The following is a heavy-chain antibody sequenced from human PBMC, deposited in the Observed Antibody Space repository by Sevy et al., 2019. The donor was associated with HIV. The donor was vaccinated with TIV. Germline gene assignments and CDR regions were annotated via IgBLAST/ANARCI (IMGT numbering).Heavy chain of an antibody. CDR1: GFTFSSYG. V-gene: IGHV3-30*02. CDR2: IRYDGSNK. D-gene: IGHD5-12*01. Sequence: GGSLRLSCAASGFTFSSYGMHWVRQAPGKGLEWVAFIRYDGSNKYYADSVKGRFTISRDNSKNTLYLQMNSLRAEDTAVYYCAKGVTDSGYDPIFDYWGQGTQVTVSS. J-gene: IGHJ4*02. CDR3: AKGVTDSGYDPIFDY.